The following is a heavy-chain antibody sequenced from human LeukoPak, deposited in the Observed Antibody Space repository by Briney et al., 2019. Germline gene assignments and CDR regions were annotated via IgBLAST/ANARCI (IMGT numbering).Heavy chain of an antibody. Sequence: PGGSLRLSYAASGFTFRNYGMHWVRQAPGKGLEWVAGTWYDGSNSKYVDSVKGRFTISRDNSKNTLYLQMNSLRAEDTAVYYCAKDRRFGYYYDSSGYWPDAFDIWGQGTMVTVSS. V-gene: IGHV3-33*06. D-gene: IGHD3-22*01. CDR2: TWYDGSNS. CDR1: GFTFRNYG. CDR3: AKDRRFGYYYDSSGYWPDAFDI. J-gene: IGHJ3*02.